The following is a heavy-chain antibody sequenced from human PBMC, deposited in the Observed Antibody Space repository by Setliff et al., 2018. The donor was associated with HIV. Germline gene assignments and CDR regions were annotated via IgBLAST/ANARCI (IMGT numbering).Heavy chain of an antibody. CDR2: IFHTGST. CDR1: GASISSGNW. V-gene: IGHV4-4*02. D-gene: IGHD2-2*01. J-gene: IGHJ4*02. Sequence: SETLSLTCAVSGASISSGNWWSWVRQSPGKGLEWIGEIFHTGSTNYNPSLKSRVTISVDTSKNHFSLNVSSLTVADTALYFCARLMPNWDYFDYWGQGTQVTVSS. CDR3: ARLMPNWDYFDY.